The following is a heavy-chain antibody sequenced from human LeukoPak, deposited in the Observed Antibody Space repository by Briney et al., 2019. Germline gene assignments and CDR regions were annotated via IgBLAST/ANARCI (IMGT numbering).Heavy chain of an antibody. D-gene: IGHD6-13*01. CDR1: GGSISSYY. Sequence: KPSETLSLTCTVSGGSISSYYWSWIRQPAGKGLEWIGRIYTSGSTNYNPSLKSRVTMSVDTSKNQFSLKLSSVTAADTAVYYCARDWQQLVVPPGGNWFDPWGQGTLVTVSS. CDR3: ARDWQQLVVPPGGNWFDP. CDR2: IYTSGST. J-gene: IGHJ5*02. V-gene: IGHV4-4*07.